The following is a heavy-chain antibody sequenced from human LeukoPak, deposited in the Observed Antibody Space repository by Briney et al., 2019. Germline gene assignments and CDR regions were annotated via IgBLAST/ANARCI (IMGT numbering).Heavy chain of an antibody. D-gene: IGHD6-19*01. CDR1: GFTFSNAW. J-gene: IGHJ6*03. Sequence: GGSLRLSCAASGFTFSNAWMSWVRQAPGKGLEWVGRIKSKTDGGTTDYAAPVKGRFTISRDDSKNTLYLQMNSLKTEDTAVYYCTTVGGIAVADVGDYYSSYIDVWGKGTTVTVSS. CDR2: IKSKTDGGTT. CDR3: TTVGGIAVADVGDYYSSYIDV. V-gene: IGHV3-15*01.